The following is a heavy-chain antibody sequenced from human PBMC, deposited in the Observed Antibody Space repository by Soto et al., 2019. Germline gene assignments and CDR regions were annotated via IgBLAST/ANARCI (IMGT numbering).Heavy chain of an antibody. V-gene: IGHV1-69*18. CDR2: IIPNFGTA. D-gene: IGHD3-3*01. J-gene: IGHJ6*02. CDR3: ARTERNDDFWSGYPNYYYYGMDV. CDR1: GGTFSSYA. Sequence: QVQLVQSGAEVKKPGSSVKVSCKASGGTFSSYAISWVRQAPGQGLEWLGNIIPNFGTASYAQKLEGRVTITADESTSTAYMELSSLRSEDTAVYYCARTERNDDFWSGYPNYYYYGMDVWGQGTTVTVSS.